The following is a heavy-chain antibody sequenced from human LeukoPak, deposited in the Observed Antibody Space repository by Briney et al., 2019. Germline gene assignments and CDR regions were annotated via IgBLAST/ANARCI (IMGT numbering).Heavy chain of an antibody. CDR3: AKDQRCESPHYLDS. V-gene: IGHV3-23*01. J-gene: IGHJ4*02. D-gene: IGHD2-8*01. Sequence: GGSLRLSCAASGFTFSSPAMSWVRQVPGKGLEWVSGISASGGGTSYADSVRGRFTISRDNSKNTLYVQMNSLRDEDTAVYYCAKDQRCESPHYLDSWGQGTLVTVSS. CDR2: ISASGGGT. CDR1: GFTFSSPA.